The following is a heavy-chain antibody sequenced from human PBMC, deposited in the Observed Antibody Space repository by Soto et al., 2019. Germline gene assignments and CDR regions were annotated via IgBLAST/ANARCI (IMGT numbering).Heavy chain of an antibody. V-gene: IGHV3-23*01. Sequence: EVQLLESGGGLVQPGGSLRLSCAASGFTFSSYAMSWVRQAPGKGLEWVSAISGSGGSTYYADSVKGRFTISRDNSKNTLYLQMNSLRAEDTAVYYCAKDQVMITFGGVIAPYYFDYWGQGTLVTVSS. CDR2: ISGSGGST. J-gene: IGHJ4*02. D-gene: IGHD3-16*02. CDR3: AKDQVMITFGGVIAPYYFDY. CDR1: GFTFSSYA.